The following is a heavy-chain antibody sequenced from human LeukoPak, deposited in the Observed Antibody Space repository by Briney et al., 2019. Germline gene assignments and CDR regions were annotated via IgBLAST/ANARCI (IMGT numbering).Heavy chain of an antibody. D-gene: IGHD3-3*01. CDR1: GGSISSYY. CDR2: IYYSGST. Sequence: SETLSLTCTVSGGSISSYYWSWIRQPPGKGLEWIGYIYYSGSTNYNPSLKSRVTISVDTSENQFSLKLSSVTAADTAVYYCASGYYLSSYYYYYMDVWGKGTTVTVSS. V-gene: IGHV4-59*01. J-gene: IGHJ6*03. CDR3: ASGYYLSSYYYYYMDV.